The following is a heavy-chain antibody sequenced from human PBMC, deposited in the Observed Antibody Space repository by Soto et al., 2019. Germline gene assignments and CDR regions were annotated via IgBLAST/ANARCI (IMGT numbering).Heavy chain of an antibody. V-gene: IGHV1-69*12. D-gene: IGHD1-26*01. CDR3: SRVGCRRILVGAATATHFDY. Sequence: QVQLVQSGAEVKKPGSSVKVSCKASGGTFSSYAISWVRQAPGQGLEWMGGIIPIFGTANYAQKFQGRDTITADESRSTSYMELSSLRSEDTAVYYFSRVGCRRILVGAATATHFDYWGQGTLVTVSS. CDR2: IIPIFGTA. J-gene: IGHJ4*02. CDR1: GGTFSSYA.